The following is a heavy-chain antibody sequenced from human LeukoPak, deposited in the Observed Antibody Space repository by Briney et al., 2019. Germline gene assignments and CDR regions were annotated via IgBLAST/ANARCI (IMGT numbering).Heavy chain of an antibody. V-gene: IGHV4-4*07. Sequence: SETLSLTCTVSGNSFGDYYWSWIRQPAGKGLEWIGRIYTSGSTTYNPSLKSRVTMSVDTSKSQFSLNLMSVTAADTAVYYCARHMVRGVIPYYMDVWGKGTTVTVSS. CDR2: IYTSGST. CDR3: ARHMVRGVIPYYMDV. J-gene: IGHJ6*03. D-gene: IGHD3-10*01. CDR1: GNSFGDYY.